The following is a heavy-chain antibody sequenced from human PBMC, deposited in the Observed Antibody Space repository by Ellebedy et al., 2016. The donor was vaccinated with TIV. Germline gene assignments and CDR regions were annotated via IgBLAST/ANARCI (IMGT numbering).Heavy chain of an antibody. CDR2: IKQDGSVK. D-gene: IGHD2-21*01. CDR1: GFTFSSYW. J-gene: IGHJ4*02. CDR3: AREVGGGGAY. V-gene: IGHV3-7*01. Sequence: GESLKISXAASGFTFSSYWMHWVRQAPGKGLEWVANIKQDGSVKRYVDSVKGRFTISRDNGKNSLYLQMNSLRGEDTAVYYCAREVGGGGAYWGQGTLVTVSP.